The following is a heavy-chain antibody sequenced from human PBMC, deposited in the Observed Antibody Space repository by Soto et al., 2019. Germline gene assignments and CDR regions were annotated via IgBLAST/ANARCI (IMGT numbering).Heavy chain of an antibody. CDR1: GFTFSSYA. V-gene: IGHV3-30-3*01. CDR2: ISYDGSNK. D-gene: IGHD4-17*01. Sequence: GGSLRLSCAASGFTFSSYAMHWVRQAPGKGLEWVAVISYDGSNKYYADSVKGRFTISRDNSKNTLYLQMNSLRAEDTAVYYCARALDYGGNPQSXYWGQGTLVXVSS. J-gene: IGHJ4*02. CDR3: ARALDYGGNPQSXY.